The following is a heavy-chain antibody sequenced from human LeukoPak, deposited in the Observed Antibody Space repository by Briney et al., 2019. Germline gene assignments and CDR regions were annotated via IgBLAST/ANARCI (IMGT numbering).Heavy chain of an antibody. CDR3: TTEGRTGRIDY. V-gene: IGHV4-39*02. Sequence: SETLSLTCTVSGGSISSSSYYWGWIRQPPGKGLEWIGSIYYSGSTYYNPSLKSRVTISVDTSKNQFSLKLSSVTAADTAVYYCTTEGRTGRIDYWGQGTLVTVSS. D-gene: IGHD1-1*01. CDR1: GGSISSSSYY. J-gene: IGHJ4*02. CDR2: IYYSGST.